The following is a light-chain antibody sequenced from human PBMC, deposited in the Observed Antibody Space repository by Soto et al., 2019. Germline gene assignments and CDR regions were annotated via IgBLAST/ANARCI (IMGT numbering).Light chain of an antibody. CDR1: SSDVGGYNY. Sequence: QSVLTQPASVSGSPGQSITISCTGTSSDVGGYNYVSWYQQHPGKAPKLLIYDVSNRRSGASNRFSGSKSGNTASLTISGLPAQDHAPYSSRSYTGSTPLHYASGTETTRTV. V-gene: IGLV2-14*01. J-gene: IGLJ1*01. CDR2: DVS. CDR3: RSYTGSTPLHYA.